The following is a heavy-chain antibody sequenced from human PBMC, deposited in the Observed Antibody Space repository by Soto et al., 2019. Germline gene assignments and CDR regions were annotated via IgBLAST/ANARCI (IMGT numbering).Heavy chain of an antibody. CDR2: IYYSGST. J-gene: IGHJ4*02. CDR3: ARQWCYSNLLRPSYVEY. Sequence: SETLSLTCTVSGGSISSYYWSWIRQPPGKGLEWIGYIYYSGSTNYNPSLKSRVTISVDTSKNQFSLKLSSVTAADTAVYYCARQWCYSNLLRPSYVEYWGQGTLVTVSS. CDR1: GGSISSYY. V-gene: IGHV4-59*08. D-gene: IGHD4-4*01.